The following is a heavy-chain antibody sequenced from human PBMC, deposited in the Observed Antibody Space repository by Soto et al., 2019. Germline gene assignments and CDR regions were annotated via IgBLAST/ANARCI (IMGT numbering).Heavy chain of an antibody. V-gene: IGHV3-30*18. J-gene: IGHJ6*02. CDR1: GFTFSSYG. CDR2: ISFDGTNE. Sequence: SLRLSCAASGFTFSSYGMHWVRQAPGKGLEWVAVISFDGTNEDHADSVKGRFTISRDNSKNTLYLQMNSLRADDTAVYYCAKSSDYYYDMNVWGQGTTVTVSS. CDR3: AKSSDYYYDMNV. D-gene: IGHD2-15*01.